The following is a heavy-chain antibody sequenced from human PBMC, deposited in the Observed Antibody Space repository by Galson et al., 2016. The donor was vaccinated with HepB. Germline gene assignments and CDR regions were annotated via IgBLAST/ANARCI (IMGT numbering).Heavy chain of an antibody. J-gene: IGHJ4*02. Sequence: SLRLSCAGSGFTFSRYNMNWVRQAPGKGLKWLADISISGSTGYYADSVKGRSTISRDKAKNSVYLQMDSLRDEDTAVYYCAREADFYDSTGYFPPFAYWGQGILVTVSS. CDR1: GFTFSRYN. CDR3: AREADFYDSTGYFPPFAY. CDR2: ISISGSTG. D-gene: IGHD3-22*01. V-gene: IGHV3-48*02.